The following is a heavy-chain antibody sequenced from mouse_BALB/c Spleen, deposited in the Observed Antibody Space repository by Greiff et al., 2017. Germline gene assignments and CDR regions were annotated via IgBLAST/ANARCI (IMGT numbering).Heavy chain of an antibody. CDR1: GYTFTSYW. CDR2: INPSNGRT. D-gene: IGHD2-3*01. Sequence: VQLQQPGAELVKPGASVKLSCKASGYTFTSYWMHWVKQRPGQGLEWIGEINPSNGRTNYNEKFKSKATLTVDKSSSTAYMQLSSLTSEDSAVYYCARMYDGYYWGQGTTLTVSS. V-gene: IGHV1S81*02. CDR3: ARMYDGYY. J-gene: IGHJ2*01.